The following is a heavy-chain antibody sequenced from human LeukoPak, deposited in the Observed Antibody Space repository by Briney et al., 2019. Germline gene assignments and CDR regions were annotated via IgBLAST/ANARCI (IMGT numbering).Heavy chain of an antibody. CDR1: GYTFTSYA. CDR2: INTNTGNP. D-gene: IGHD5-24*01. CDR3: ARDGDRYYFDY. J-gene: IGHJ4*02. V-gene: IGHV7-4-1*02. Sequence: ASVTVSCTASGYTFTSYAMNWVRQAPGQGLEWMGWINTNTGNPTYAQGFTGRFVFSLDTSVSTAYLQISSLKAEDTAVYYCARDGDRYYFDYWGQGTLVTVSS.